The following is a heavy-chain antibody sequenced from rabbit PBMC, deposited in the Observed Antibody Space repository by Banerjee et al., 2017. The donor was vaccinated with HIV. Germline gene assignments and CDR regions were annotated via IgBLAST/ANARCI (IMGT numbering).Heavy chain of an antibody. CDR2: IYTGSSGSN. CDR1: GFSFSSSYW. D-gene: IGHD2-1*01. J-gene: IGHJ4*01. CDR3: ARGNGDGWYFNL. Sequence: QEQLEESGGDLVEPGASLTLTCTASGFSFSSSYWICWVRQAPGKGLEWIACIYTGSSGSNYYATWAKGRFTISKTSSTTVTLQMTSLTAADTATYFCARGNGDGWYFNLWGPGTLVTVS. V-gene: IGHV1S45*01.